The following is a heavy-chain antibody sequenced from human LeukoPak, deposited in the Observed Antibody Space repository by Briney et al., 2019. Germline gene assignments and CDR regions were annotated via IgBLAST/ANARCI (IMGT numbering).Heavy chain of an antibody. CDR1: GGSISAYY. V-gene: IGHV4-59*01. CDR2: IYYTGST. CDR3: ARDPNVDTVLVAAFDI. J-gene: IGHJ3*02. D-gene: IGHD5-18*01. Sequence: SETLSLTCTVSGGSISAYYWSWIRQPPGKGLEWIGYIYYTGSTNYNPSLKSRVTISVDTSKNQFSLKLSSVTAADTAVYYCARDPNVDTVLVAAFDIWGQGTMVTVSS.